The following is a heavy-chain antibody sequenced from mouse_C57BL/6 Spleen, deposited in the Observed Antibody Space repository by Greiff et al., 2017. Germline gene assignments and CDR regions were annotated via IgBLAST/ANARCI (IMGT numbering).Heavy chain of an antibody. CDR2: IYPGDGDT. J-gene: IGHJ2*01. Sequence: LVESGPELVKPGASVKISCKASGYAFSSSWMNWVKQRPGKGLEWIGRIYPGDGDTNYNGKFKGKATLTADKSSSTAYMQLSSLTSEDSAVYFCARHYYGYDFDYWGQGTTLTVSS. V-gene: IGHV1-82*01. CDR3: ARHYYGYDFDY. D-gene: IGHD2-2*01. CDR1: GYAFSSSW.